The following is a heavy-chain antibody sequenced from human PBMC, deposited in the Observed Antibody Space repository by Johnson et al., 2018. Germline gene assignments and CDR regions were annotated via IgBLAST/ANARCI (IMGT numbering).Heavy chain of an antibody. CDR3: AKDLLSVPNSPHVFDS. Sequence: EVQLVETGGGFVQPGGSLRLSCAASGFTFNNYAMSWVRQAPGKGLECVSGISGSGRSTYYADSVWGRFITSRDNPRDSLYLQMSSMRIEDTAVYYCAKDLLSVPNSPHVFDSWVQGSLVTVSS. J-gene: IGHJ4*02. CDR2: ISGSGRST. CDR1: GFTFNNYA. V-gene: IGHV3-23*04. D-gene: IGHD3-10*01.